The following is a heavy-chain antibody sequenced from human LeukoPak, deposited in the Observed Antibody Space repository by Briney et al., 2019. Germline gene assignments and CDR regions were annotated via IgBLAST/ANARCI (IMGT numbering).Heavy chain of an antibody. Sequence: GGSLRLSCAASGVSFSSHSLNWVRQAPGKGLEWVSSISSSSTYIYYADSVKGRFTIARDNAKNSLYLQMNSLRAEDTAVYYCAKAEGYPGHYYYGMDVWGQGTTVTVSS. CDR3: AKAEGYPGHYYYGMDV. V-gene: IGHV3-21*04. CDR2: ISSSSTYI. D-gene: IGHD3-16*02. CDR1: GVSFSSHS. J-gene: IGHJ6*02.